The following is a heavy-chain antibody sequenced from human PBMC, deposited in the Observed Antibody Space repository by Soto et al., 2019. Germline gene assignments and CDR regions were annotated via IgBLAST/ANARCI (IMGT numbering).Heavy chain of an antibody. CDR1: GGSFSGYY. CDR3: ARGPYYYDSSGPWGYFDL. V-gene: IGHV4-34*01. CDR2: INHSGST. J-gene: IGHJ2*01. Sequence: SETLSPTCAVYGGSFSGYYWSWIRQPPGKGLGRIGEINHSGSTNYNPSLKSRVTISVDTSKNQFSLKLSSVTAADTAVYYCARGPYYYDSSGPWGYFDLWGRGTLVTVSS. D-gene: IGHD3-22*01.